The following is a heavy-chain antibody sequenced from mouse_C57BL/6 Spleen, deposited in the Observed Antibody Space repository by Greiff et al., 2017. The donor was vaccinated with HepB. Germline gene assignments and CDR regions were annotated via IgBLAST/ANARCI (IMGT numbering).Heavy chain of an antibody. J-gene: IGHJ3*01. Sequence: VQVVESGAELVKPGASVKLSCKASGYTFTEYTIHWVKQRSGQGLEWIGWFYPGSGSIKYNEKFKDKATLTADKSSSTVYMELSRLTSEDSAVYFCARHEEAAYYSNPAWFAYWGQGTLVTVSA. CDR1: GYTFTEYT. V-gene: IGHV1-62-2*01. CDR3: ARHEEAAYYSNPAWFAY. CDR2: FYPGSGSI. D-gene: IGHD2-5*01.